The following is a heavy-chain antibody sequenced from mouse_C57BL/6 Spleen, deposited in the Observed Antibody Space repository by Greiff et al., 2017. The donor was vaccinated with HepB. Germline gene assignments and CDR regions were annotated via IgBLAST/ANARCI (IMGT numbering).Heavy chain of an antibody. J-gene: IGHJ4*01. D-gene: IGHD2-4*01. Sequence: EVQLQQSGTVLARPGASVKMSCKTSGYTFTSYWMHWVKQRPGQGLEWIGAIYPGNSDTSYNQKFKGKAKLTAVTSASTAYMELSSLTNEDSAVYYCTRDDYDDPYYAMDYWGQGTSVTVSS. V-gene: IGHV1-5*01. CDR3: TRDDYDDPYYAMDY. CDR2: IYPGNSDT. CDR1: GYTFTSYW.